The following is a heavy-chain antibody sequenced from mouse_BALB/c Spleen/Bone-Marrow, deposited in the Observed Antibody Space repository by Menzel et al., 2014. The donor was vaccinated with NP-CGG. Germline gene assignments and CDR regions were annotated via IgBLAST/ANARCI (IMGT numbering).Heavy chain of an antibody. CDR1: GYTFTSYW. V-gene: IGHV1-5*01. D-gene: IGHD1-1*01. CDR2: IYPGNSDT. CDR3: TRSYERYYAMDY. J-gene: IGHJ4*01. Sequence: EVQLRQSGTVLARPGASVKMSCEASGYTFTSYWMHWVKQRPGQGLEWIGAIYPGNSDTSYNQKFKGKAKLTAVTSTSTAYMELSSLTNEDSAVYYCTRSYERYYAMDYWGQGTSVTVSS.